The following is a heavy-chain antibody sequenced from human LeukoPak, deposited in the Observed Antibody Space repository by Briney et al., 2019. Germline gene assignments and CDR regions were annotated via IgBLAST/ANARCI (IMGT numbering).Heavy chain of an antibody. J-gene: IGHJ4*02. CDR3: ARQSVGTASIYYFAY. CDR2: INYSSTT. D-gene: IGHD1-26*01. CDR1: GASISGSSGCY. Sequence: SETLSLTCTVSGASISGSSGCYWGWLRQPPGQGLECISSINYSSTTHYNPFLKSLVSISLDTSKNQFSLNLNSVTAAEPAVYYCARQSVGTASIYYFAYWGQGSLVTVSS. V-gene: IGHV4-39*01.